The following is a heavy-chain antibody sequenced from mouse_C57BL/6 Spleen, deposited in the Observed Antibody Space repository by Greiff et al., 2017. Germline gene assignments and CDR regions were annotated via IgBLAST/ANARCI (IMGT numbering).Heavy chain of an antibody. CDR1: GYTFTSYW. V-gene: IGHV1-55*01. D-gene: IGHD1-1*01. CDR3: ARGGGYYYGSSPFAY. CDR2: IYPGSGST. J-gene: IGHJ3*01. Sequence: QVQLQQPGAELVKPGASVKMSCKASGYTFTSYWITWVKQRPGQGLEWIGDIYPGSGSTNYNEKFKSKATLTVDTSSSTAYMQLSSLTSEDSAVYYCARGGGYYYGSSPFAYWGQGTLVTVSA.